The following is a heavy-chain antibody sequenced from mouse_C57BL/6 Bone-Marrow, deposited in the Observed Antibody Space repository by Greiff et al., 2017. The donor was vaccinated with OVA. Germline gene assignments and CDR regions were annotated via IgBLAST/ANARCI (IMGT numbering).Heavy chain of an antibody. Sequence: QVQLKESGAELARPGASVKLSCKASGYTFTSYGISWVKQRTGQGLEWIGEIYPRSGNTYYNEKFKGKATLTADKSSSTAYMELRSLTSEDSAVYFWSRGGLYYYGSSPAWFAYWGQGTLVTVSA. D-gene: IGHD1-1*01. CDR2: IYPRSGNT. J-gene: IGHJ3*01. CDR3: SRGGLYYYGSSPAWFAY. V-gene: IGHV1-81*01. CDR1: GYTFTSYG.